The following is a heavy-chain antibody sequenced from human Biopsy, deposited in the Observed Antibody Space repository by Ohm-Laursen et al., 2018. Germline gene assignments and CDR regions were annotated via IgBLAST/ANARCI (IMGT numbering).Heavy chain of an antibody. V-gene: IGHV4-59*08. CDR3: ARHAPSYSGSYWRYFDL. D-gene: IGHD1-26*01. Sequence: SETLSLTCTVSGGSISSYYWSWIRQPPGKGLEWIGYFYYTGSTNYNPSLKSRVTISVDTSMNHLSLRLTSVTAADTAVYYCARHAPSYSGSYWRYFDLWGRGTLVTVSS. CDR2: FYYTGST. CDR1: GGSISSYY. J-gene: IGHJ2*01.